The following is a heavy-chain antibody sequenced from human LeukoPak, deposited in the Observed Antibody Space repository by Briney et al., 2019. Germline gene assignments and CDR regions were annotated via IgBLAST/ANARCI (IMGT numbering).Heavy chain of an antibody. J-gene: IGHJ4*02. D-gene: IGHD2-21*02. Sequence: GGSLRLSCAASGFTFSSYSMNWVRQAPGKGLEWVSSISSSSYIYYADSVKGRFTISRDNAKNSLYLQMNSLRAEDTAVYYCARESLQGVTDYWGQGTLVTVSS. CDR2: ISSSSYI. V-gene: IGHV3-21*01. CDR1: GFTFSSYS. CDR3: ARESLQGVTDY.